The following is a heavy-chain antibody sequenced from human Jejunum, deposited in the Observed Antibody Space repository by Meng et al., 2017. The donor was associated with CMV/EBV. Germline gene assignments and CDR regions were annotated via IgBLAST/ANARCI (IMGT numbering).Heavy chain of an antibody. CDR1: GYSFTTYA. CDR3: ARPSGFCSGGHCYPDY. J-gene: IGHJ4*02. V-gene: IGHV7-4-1*02. CDR2: IDTGTRTP. Sequence: SGYSFTTYAMTWVRPAPGQGLEWMGWIDTGTRTPPYAQSFRGRFVFSLDTSVSTAYLQINGLEAADTAVYYCARPSGFCSGGHCYPDYWGQGTLVTVSS. D-gene: IGHD2-15*01.